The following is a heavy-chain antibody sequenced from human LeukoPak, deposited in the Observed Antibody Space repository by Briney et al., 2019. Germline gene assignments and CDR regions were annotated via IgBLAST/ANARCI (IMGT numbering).Heavy chain of an antibody. CDR1: GFTFSSYA. V-gene: IGHV3-23*01. J-gene: IGHJ4*02. CDR2: ISGSGGST. D-gene: IGHD1-26*01. Sequence: GSLRLSCAASGFTFSSYAMSWVRQAPGKGLEWASAISGSGGSTYYADSVKGRFTISRDNSKNTLYLQMNSLRAEDTAVYYCAKGRYSGTYLFDYWGQGTLVTVSS. CDR3: AKGRYSGTYLFDY.